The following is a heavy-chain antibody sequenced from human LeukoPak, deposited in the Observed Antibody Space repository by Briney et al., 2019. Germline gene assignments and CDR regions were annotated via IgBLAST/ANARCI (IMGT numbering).Heavy chain of an antibody. V-gene: IGHV4-59*12. D-gene: IGHD3-10*01. CDR2: IFYSGST. J-gene: IGHJ6*03. CDR1: GGSITNYY. Sequence: SETLSLTCTVSGGSITNYYWNWIRQPPGKGLEWIGNIFYSGSTRYTPSLKSRVTISVDTSKNQFSLKLSSVTAADTAVYYCARGKMVRGVKYYYMDVWGKGTTVTVSS. CDR3: ARGKMVRGVKYYYMDV.